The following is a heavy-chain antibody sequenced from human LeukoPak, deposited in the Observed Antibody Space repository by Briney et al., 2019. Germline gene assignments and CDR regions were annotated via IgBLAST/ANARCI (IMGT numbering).Heavy chain of an antibody. V-gene: IGHV1-69*13. CDR3: ARKLRLGGNWFDP. D-gene: IGHD1-26*01. Sequence: ASVKVPCKTSGGTFTSYAITWVRQAPGQGLEWMEKIIPISGTTNYAQKFQGRVTFTADESTSTAYMELSSLRSEVTALYYCARKLRLGGNWFDPWGQGTLVTVSS. CDR2: IIPISGTT. CDR1: GGTFTSYA. J-gene: IGHJ5*02.